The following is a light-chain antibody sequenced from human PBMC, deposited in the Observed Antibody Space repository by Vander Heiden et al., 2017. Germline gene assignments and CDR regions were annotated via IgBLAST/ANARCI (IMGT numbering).Light chain of an antibody. Sequence: QSALTQPASVSGSPGQSITISCTGTSSDVGTYHYVSWYQHHPDKAPKLMIYDVANRPSGVAIRFSVSKSGNTASLTTSGLQAEDEGDYYCSSYTSSSTVIFGGGTKLTVL. CDR3: SSYTSSSTVI. J-gene: IGLJ2*01. CDR1: SSDVGTYHY. V-gene: IGLV2-14*03. CDR2: DVA.